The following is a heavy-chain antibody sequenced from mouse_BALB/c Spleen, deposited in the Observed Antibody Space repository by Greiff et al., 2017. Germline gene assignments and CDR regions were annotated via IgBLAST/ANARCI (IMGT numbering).Heavy chain of an antibody. D-gene: IGHD1-3*01. V-gene: IGHV1-69*01. CDR2: IDTSDSYT. J-gene: IGHJ2*01. CDR1: GYTFTDYW. CDR3: ARSGYYVDY. Sequence: QVQLQQPGAELVMPGASVKMSCKASGYTFTDYWMHWVKQRPGQGLEWIGAIDTSDSYTSYNQKFKGKATLTVDESSSTAYMQLSSLTSEDSAVYYCARSGYYVDYWGKAPLSQSPQ.